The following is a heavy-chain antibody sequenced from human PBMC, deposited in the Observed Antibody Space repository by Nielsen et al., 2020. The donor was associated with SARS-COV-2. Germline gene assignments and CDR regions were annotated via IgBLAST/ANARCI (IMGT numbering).Heavy chain of an antibody. J-gene: IGHJ4*02. V-gene: IGHV3-7*05. CDR2: INEDGSVV. CDR3: ARDAAYSRFDY. CDR1: GLIFSSSW. D-gene: IGHD4-11*01. Sequence: GSLRLSCAASGLIFSSSWMVWVRQAPGKGLEWVANINEDGSVVNYVDSVKGRFTISRDNAGKSLYLQMNSLRAEDTAVYYCARDAAYSRFDYWGQGTLVTVSS.